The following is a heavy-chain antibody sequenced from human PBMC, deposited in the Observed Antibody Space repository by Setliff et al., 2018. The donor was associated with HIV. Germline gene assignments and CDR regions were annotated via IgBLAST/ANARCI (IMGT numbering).Heavy chain of an antibody. D-gene: IGHD3-16*02. CDR2: INHSGST. J-gene: IGHJ4*02. V-gene: IGHV4-34*01. CDR1: GGSFSDNY. Sequence: SETLSLTCAVYGGSFSDNYWSWIRQPPGKGLEWVGEINHSGSTNSNPSLKGRVTISVDTSNNRFSLKLTSVTAADTAIYFCARASNDYVWGNYRYGLDYWGQGTLVTVSS. CDR3: ARASNDYVWGNYRYGLDY.